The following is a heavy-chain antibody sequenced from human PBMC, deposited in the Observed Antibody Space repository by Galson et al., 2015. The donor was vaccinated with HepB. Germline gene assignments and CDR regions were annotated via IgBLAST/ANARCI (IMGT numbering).Heavy chain of an antibody. CDR1: SFTFSSYA. CDR3: AKGELWFGDGAVDS. J-gene: IGHJ4*02. D-gene: IGHD3-10*01. CDR2: ISGSGGNT. V-gene: IGHV3-23*01. Sequence: SLRLSCAASSFTFSSYAMSWVRQAPGTGLEWVSAISGSGGNTSNADSVKGRFTISRDNSRNTLYLQMNSLSAEDTAVYYGAKGELWFGDGAVDSWGQGTLVTVSS.